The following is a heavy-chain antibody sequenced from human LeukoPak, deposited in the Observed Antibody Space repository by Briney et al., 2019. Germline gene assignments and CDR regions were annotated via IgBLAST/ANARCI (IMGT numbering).Heavy chain of an antibody. CDR2: IYTSGST. CDR3: ARVPSYDFWSGYWYYYYMDV. CDR1: GGSFGSYY. J-gene: IGHJ6*03. V-gene: IGHV4-59*10. D-gene: IGHD3-3*01. Sequence: PSETLSLTCVVYGGSFGSYYWSWIRQPAGKGLEWIGRIYTSGSTNYNPSLKSRVTISVDTSKNQFSLKLSSVTAADTAVYYCARVPSYDFWSGYWYYYYMDVWGKGTTVTVSS.